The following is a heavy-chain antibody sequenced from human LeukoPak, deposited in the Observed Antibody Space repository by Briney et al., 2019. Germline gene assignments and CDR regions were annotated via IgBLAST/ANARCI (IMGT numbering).Heavy chain of an antibody. CDR2: IKQDGSEK. D-gene: IGHD3-16*01. J-gene: IGHJ4*02. V-gene: IGHV3-7*01. Sequence: GGSLRLSCEASGFSFDSFWMTWVRQAPGKGLEWVANIKQDGSEKYYVDSVRGRFTLSRDNAKYSLSLQMDSLRVDDTAVYYCARGSGYVGDYFDYWGQGTLVTVSS. CDR1: GFSFDSFW. CDR3: ARGSGYVGDYFDY.